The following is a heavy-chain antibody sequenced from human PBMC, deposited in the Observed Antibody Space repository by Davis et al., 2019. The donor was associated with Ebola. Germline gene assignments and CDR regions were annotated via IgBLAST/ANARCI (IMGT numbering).Heavy chain of an antibody. J-gene: IGHJ6*02. CDR3: TTGARYYYYYGMDV. Sequence: GESLKISCAASGFTFSGSAMHWVRQASGKGLEWVGRIRSKANSYATAYAASVKGRFTISRDDSKNTAYLQMSSLKTEDTAVYYCTTGARYYYYYGMDVWGQGTTVTVSS. D-gene: IGHD1-14*01. CDR2: IRSKANSYAT. CDR1: GFTFSGSA. V-gene: IGHV3-73*01.